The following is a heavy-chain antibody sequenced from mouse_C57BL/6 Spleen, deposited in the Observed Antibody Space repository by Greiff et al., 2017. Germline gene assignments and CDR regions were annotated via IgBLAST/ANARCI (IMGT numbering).Heavy chain of an antibody. D-gene: IGHD1-1*01. J-gene: IGHJ2*01. CDR1: GFSLTSYG. CDR3: ATTTVVAPYYFDY. V-gene: IGHV2-2*01. CDR2: IWSGGST. Sequence: VQLQQSGPGLVQPSQSLSITCTVSGFSLTSYGVHWVRQSPGKGLEWLGVIWSGGSTDYNAAFISRLSISKDNSKSQVFCKMNSLQSDDTAIYNCATTTVVAPYYFDYWGQGTALTVSS.